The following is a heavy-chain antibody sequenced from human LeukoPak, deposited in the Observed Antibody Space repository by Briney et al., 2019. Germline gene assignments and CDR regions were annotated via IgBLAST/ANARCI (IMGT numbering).Heavy chain of an antibody. CDR1: GFMFSDYS. D-gene: IGHD3-10*01. CDR2: ISRSGDTI. J-gene: IGHJ3*02. V-gene: IGHV3-48*01. CDR3: AKDLVRGVIVDAFDI. Sequence: TGGSLRLSCAASGFMFSDYSMIWVRQAPGKGLEWVSHISRSGDTIYYADSVKGRFTISRDNSKNTLYLQMNNLRAEDTAVYYCAKDLVRGVIVDAFDIWGQGTMVTVSS.